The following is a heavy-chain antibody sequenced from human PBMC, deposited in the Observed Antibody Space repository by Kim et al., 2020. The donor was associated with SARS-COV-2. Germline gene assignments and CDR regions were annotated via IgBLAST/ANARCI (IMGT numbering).Heavy chain of an antibody. CDR1: GFTFDDYA. D-gene: IGHD3-3*01. V-gene: IGHV3-9*01. Sequence: GGSLRLSCAASGFTFDDYAMHWVRQAPGKGLEWVSGISWNSGSIGYADSVKGRFTISRDNAKNSLYLQMNSLRAEDTALYYCAKVGTIWSGYQIGAFDIWGQGTMVTVSS. CDR2: ISWNSGSI. CDR3: AKVGTIWSGYQIGAFDI. J-gene: IGHJ3*02.